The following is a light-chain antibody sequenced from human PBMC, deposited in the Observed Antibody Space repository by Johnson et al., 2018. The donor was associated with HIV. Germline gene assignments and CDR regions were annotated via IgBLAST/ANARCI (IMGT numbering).Light chain of an antibody. V-gene: IGLV1-51*01. Sequence: QAVLTQPPSVSAAPGQKVTISCSGSSSNIGNTYVSWYQQLPGTAHKLLIYDNNKRPSGIPDRFSGSKSGTSASLGITGLQTGDEADYYCGAGERSLNTYVFGTGTKVTVL. CDR2: DNN. CDR1: SSNIGNTY. J-gene: IGLJ1*01. CDR3: GAGERSLNTYV.